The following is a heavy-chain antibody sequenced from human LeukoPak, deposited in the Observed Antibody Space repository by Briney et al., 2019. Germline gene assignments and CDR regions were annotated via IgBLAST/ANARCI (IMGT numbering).Heavy chain of an antibody. V-gene: IGHV3-7*01. CDR3: VQGWRDN. J-gene: IGHJ4*02. CDR2: INQDSSEK. D-gene: IGHD2-15*01. Sequence: GGSLRLSCAASGFTFSSYWMSWVRQAPGEGLEWVANINQDSSEKYYVDSVKGRFTISRDNAKNSLYLQLNTLRPEDTAVYYCVQGWRDNWGQGTLVTVSS. CDR1: GFTFSSYW.